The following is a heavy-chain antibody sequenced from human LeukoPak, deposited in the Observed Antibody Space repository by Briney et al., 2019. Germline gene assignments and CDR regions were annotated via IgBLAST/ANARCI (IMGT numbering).Heavy chain of an antibody. Sequence: GASVKVSCKASGYIFTGYFIHWVRQTPGQGLEWMGWISPKTGDTNYAQKFQGRVTMTRDTSISTAYMELSRLRSDDTAVYYCARDSGRYFDRPEEPRYGMDVWGQGTTVTVSS. CDR1: GYIFTGYF. CDR2: ISPKTGDT. D-gene: IGHD3-9*01. V-gene: IGHV1-2*02. CDR3: ARDSGRYFDRPEEPRYGMDV. J-gene: IGHJ6*02.